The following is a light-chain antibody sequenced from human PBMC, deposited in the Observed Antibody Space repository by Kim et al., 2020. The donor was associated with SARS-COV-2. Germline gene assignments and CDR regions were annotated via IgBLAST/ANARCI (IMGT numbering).Light chain of an antibody. CDR3: QQYGSTPVT. V-gene: IGKV3-20*01. J-gene: IGKJ5*01. CDR2: GAS. CDR1: QSVSSNY. Sequence: EIVLTQSPGTLSLSPGERATLSCRASQSVSSNYLAWYQQKLGQAPRLLIYGASGRATGIPDRFSGSASGTDFTLTISRLEPEDFAVYYCQQYGSTPVTFGQGTRLEIK.